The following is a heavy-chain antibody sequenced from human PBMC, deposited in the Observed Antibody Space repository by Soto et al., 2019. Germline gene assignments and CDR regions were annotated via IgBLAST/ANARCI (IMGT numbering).Heavy chain of an antibody. Sequence: PGESLKISCKGSGYSFTTYWIGWVRQMPGKGLEWMGIIYPGDSDTRYSPSFQGQVTISADKSISTAYLQWSSLKASDTAMYYCTRRLPYSSGWYFDYWAQGTLVTVSS. CDR2: IYPGDSDT. J-gene: IGHJ4*02. CDR3: TRRLPYSSGWYFDY. V-gene: IGHV5-51*01. D-gene: IGHD6-19*01. CDR1: GYSFTTYW.